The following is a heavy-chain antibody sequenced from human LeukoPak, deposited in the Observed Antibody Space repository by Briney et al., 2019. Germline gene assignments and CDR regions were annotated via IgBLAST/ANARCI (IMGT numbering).Heavy chain of an antibody. D-gene: IGHD3-22*01. CDR1: GGSISSSNW. V-gene: IGHV4-4*02. CDR2: IYHSGST. CDR3: ARDRTEYYYDSSGYLNWFDP. Sequence: SETLSLTCAVSGGSISSSNWWSWVRQPPGKGLEWIGEIYHSGSTNCNPSLKSRVTISVDKSKNQFSLKLSSVTAADTAVYYCARDRTEYYYDSSGYLNWFDPWGQGTLVTVSS. J-gene: IGHJ5*02.